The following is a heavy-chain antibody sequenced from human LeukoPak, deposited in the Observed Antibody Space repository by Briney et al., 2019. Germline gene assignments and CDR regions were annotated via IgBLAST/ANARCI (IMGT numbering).Heavy chain of an antibody. J-gene: IGHJ6*04. D-gene: IGHD3-10*01. CDR2: IIPIFGTA. CDR1: GGTFSSYA. CDR3: ARAGGYYYGSGSGNYYYYYGMDV. V-gene: IGHV1-69*01. Sequence: ASVKVFCKASGGTFSSYAISWVRQAPGQGLEWMGGIIPIFGTANYAQKFQGRVTITADESTSTAYMELSSLRSEDTAVYYCARAGGYYYGSGSGNYYYYYGMDVWGKGTTVTVPS.